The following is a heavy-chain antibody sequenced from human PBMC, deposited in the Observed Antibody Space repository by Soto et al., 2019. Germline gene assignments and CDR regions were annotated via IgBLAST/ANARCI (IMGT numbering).Heavy chain of an antibody. Sequence: QVQLAQSGAEVKKPGSSVKVSCKASGGTFSSYAISWVRXAPGXGXXWMGGIIPIFGTTNYAQKFQGRVTITADEXXXXXXXXXXXXXXXXXXXXXXXXXVXXXKSFHXWYFDLWGRGTLVTVSS. CDR3: XXXVXXXKSFHXWYFDL. CDR2: IIPIFGTT. CDR1: GGTFSSYA. J-gene: IGHJ2*01. V-gene: IGHV1-69*12.